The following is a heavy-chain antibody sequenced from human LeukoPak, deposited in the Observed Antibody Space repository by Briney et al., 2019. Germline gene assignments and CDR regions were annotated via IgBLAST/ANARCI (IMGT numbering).Heavy chain of an antibody. V-gene: IGHV4-31*03. CDR3: ARVNYGSATKEDY. Sequence: SETLSLTCTVSGGSISSGGYCWSWIRLHPGKGLEWIGYIYYSGSAYYNPSLKSRVTISVDTSENQFSLKLSSVTAADTAVYYCARVNYGSATKEDYWGQGTLVTVSS. CDR2: IYYSGSA. CDR1: GGSISSGGYC. D-gene: IGHD3-10*01. J-gene: IGHJ4*02.